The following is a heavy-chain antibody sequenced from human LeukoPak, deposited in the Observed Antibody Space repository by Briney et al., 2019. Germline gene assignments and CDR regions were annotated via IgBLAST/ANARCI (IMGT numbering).Heavy chain of an antibody. CDR2: ISSSSSTI. V-gene: IGHV3-48*04. CDR3: AKVGGSGSYYLMYYFDY. CDR1: GFTFSSYS. D-gene: IGHD3-10*01. J-gene: IGHJ4*02. Sequence: GGSLRLSCAASGFTFSSYSMNWVRQAPGKGLEWVSYISSSSSTIYYADSVKGRFTISRDNAKNSLYLQMNSLRAEDTAVYYCAKVGGSGSYYLMYYFDYWGQGTLVTVSS.